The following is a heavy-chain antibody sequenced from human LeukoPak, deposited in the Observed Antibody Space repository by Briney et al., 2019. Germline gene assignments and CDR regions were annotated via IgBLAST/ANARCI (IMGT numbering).Heavy chain of an antibody. J-gene: IGHJ4*02. V-gene: IGHV3-66*01. D-gene: IGHD3-10*01. Sequence: PGGSLRLSCAASGFTVSSNYMSWVRQAPGKGLEWVSVIYSGGSTYYADSVKGRFTISRDNSKNTLYLQMNSLRAEDTAVYYCAKYVKSSDGEEVDYWGQGTLVTVSS. CDR3: AKYVKSSDGEEVDY. CDR2: IYSGGST. CDR1: GFTVSSNY.